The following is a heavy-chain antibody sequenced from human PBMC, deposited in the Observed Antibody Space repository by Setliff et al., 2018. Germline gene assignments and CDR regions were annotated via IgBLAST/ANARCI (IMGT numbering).Heavy chain of an antibody. CDR3: ASCSGRAPCLLPTI. V-gene: IGHV1-24*01. CDR2: FAPEDGET. J-gene: IGHJ4*02. CDR1: GYTFISYD. Sequence: GASVKVSCKASGYTFISYDIRWVRQAPGKGLEWMGGFAPEDGETIYAQKFQGIVTITRDTSASTAYMELSSLRSEDTAVYYCASCSGRAPCLLPTIWGQGTRVTVSS. D-gene: IGHD1-26*01.